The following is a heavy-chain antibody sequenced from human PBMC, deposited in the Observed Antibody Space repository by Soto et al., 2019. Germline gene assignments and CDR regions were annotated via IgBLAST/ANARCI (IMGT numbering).Heavy chain of an antibody. D-gene: IGHD6-19*01. CDR1: GYTFSNYG. Sequence: VQLVQSGAEVKKPGASVTVSCKTSGYTFSNYGINWVRQAPGQGLEWMGWISGYNGNTNYAQTVQGRVTMTTDTSTGTVYMELRSLKSDDTAIYYCSRFIMVGGWFDPNYYHGMDVWGQGTTVTVSS. V-gene: IGHV1-18*01. J-gene: IGHJ6*02. CDR3: SRFIMVGGWFDPNYYHGMDV. CDR2: ISGYNGNT.